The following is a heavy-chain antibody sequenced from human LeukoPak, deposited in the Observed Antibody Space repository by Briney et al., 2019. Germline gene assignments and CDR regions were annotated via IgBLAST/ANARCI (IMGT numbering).Heavy chain of an antibody. CDR2: IIPIFGIA. Sequence: SVKVSCKASGGTFSSYAISWVRQAPGQGLEWMGRIIPIFGIANNAQKFQGRVTITADKSTSTAYMELSSLRSEDTAVYYCARGWNDPDGKFDYWGQGTLVTVSS. CDR1: GGTFSSYA. CDR3: ARGWNDPDGKFDY. V-gene: IGHV1-69*04. D-gene: IGHD1-1*01. J-gene: IGHJ4*02.